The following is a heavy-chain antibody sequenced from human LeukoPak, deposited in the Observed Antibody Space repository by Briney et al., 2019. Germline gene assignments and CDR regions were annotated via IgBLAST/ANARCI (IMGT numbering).Heavy chain of an antibody. CDR1: GGSISSSSYY. D-gene: IGHD5-18*01. CDR3: ARSTQQTWIQLWTHFDY. V-gene: IGHV4-31*03. J-gene: IGHJ4*02. Sequence: SETLPLTCTVSGGSISSSSYYWSWIRQHPGKGLEWIGYIYYSGSTYYNPSLKSRVTISVDTSKNQFSLKLSSVTAADTAVYYCARSTQQTWIQLWTHFDYWGQGTLVTVSS. CDR2: IYYSGST.